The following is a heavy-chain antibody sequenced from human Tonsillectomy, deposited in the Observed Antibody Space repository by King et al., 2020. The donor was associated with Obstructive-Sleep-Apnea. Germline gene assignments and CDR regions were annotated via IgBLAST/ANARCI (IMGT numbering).Heavy chain of an antibody. D-gene: IGHD1-26*01. CDR3: ARDPIVGAPGAFDI. CDR1: GFTFSSYS. CDR2: ISSSSSTI. Sequence: VQLVESGGGLVQPGGSLRLSCAASGFTFSSYSMNWVRQAPGKGLEWVSYISSSSSTIYYADSVKGRFTISRDNAKNSLYLQMNSLRAEDTAVYYCARDPIVGAPGAFDIWGQGTMVTVSS. J-gene: IGHJ3*02. V-gene: IGHV3-48*01.